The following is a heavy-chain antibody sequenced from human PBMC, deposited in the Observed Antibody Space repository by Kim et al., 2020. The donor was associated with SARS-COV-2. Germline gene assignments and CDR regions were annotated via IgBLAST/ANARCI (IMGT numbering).Heavy chain of an antibody. V-gene: IGHV3-30*04. Sequence: GGSLRLSCAASGFTFSSYAMHWVRQAPGKGLEWVAVISYDGSNKYYADSVKGRFTISRDNSKNTLYLQMNSLRAEDTAVYYCARDQGSSSWYRYYYYGM. D-gene: IGHD6-13*01. CDR2: ISYDGSNK. CDR1: GFTFSSYA. CDR3: ARDQGSSSWYRYYYYGM. J-gene: IGHJ6*01.